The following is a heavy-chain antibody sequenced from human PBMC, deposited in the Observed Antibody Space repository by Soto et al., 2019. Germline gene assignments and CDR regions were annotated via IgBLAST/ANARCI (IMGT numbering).Heavy chain of an antibody. Sequence: PSETLSLTCAVSGGSISSGGYSWSWIRQPPGKGLEWIGYIYHSGSTYYNPSLKSRVTISVDTSKNQFSLKLSSVTAADTAVYYCARRYGKNAFDIWGQGTMVTVSS. CDR1: GGSISSGGYS. J-gene: IGHJ3*02. V-gene: IGHV4-30-2*02. CDR3: ARRYGKNAFDI. D-gene: IGHD5-18*01. CDR2: IYHSGST.